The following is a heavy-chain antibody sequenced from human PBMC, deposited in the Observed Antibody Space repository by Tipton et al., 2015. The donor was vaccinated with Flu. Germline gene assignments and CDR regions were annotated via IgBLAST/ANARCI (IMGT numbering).Heavy chain of an antibody. V-gene: IGHV4-39*07. D-gene: IGHD4-17*01. CDR2: IYYSGST. CDR3: AIDFSDYGDY. Sequence: TLSLTCTVSGGSISSSSYYWGWIRQPPGKGLEWIGSIYYSGSTYYNPSLKSRVTISVDTSKNQFSLKLSSVTAADTAVYYCAIDFSDYGDYWGQGTLVTVSS. J-gene: IGHJ4*02. CDR1: GGSISSSSYY.